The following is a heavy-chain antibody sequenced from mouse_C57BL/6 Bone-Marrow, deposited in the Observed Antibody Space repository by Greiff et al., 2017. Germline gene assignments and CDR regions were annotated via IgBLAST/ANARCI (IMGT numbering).Heavy chain of an antibody. J-gene: IGHJ3*01. V-gene: IGHV1-69*01. CDR1: GYTFTSYW. D-gene: IGHD2-5*01. CDR2: IDPSDSYT. CDR3: ARSFAYYSKAY. Sequence: QVQLQQPGAELVMPGASVKLSCKASGYTFTSYWMHWVKQRPGQGLEWIGEIDPSDSYTNYNQKFKGKSTLTVDKSSSTAYMQLSSLTSEDSAVYYCARSFAYYSKAYWGQGTLVTVSA.